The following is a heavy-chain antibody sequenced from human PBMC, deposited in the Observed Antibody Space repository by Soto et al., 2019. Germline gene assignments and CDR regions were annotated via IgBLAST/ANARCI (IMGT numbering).Heavy chain of an antibody. D-gene: IGHD2-15*01. CDR3: ARTRAPGRYYYGMDV. CDR1: GYSFTSYW. V-gene: IGHV5-51*01. J-gene: IGHJ6*02. Sequence: PGESLKISCKGSGYSFTSYWIGWVRQMPGKSLEWMGIIYPGDSDTRYSPSFQGQVTISADKSISTAYLQWSSLKASDTAMYYCARTRAPGRYYYGMDVWGQGTTVTVSS. CDR2: IYPGDSDT.